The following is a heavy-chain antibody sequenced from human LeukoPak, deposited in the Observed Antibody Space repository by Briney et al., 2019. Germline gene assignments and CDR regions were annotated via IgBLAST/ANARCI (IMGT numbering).Heavy chain of an antibody. Sequence: GGSLRLSCTASGFTFGDYAMSWVRQAPGKGLEWVGFIRSKAYGGTTEYAASVKGRFTISRDDSKSIAYLQTNSLKTEDTAVYNCTRGVLERLYFDYWGQGTLVTVAS. J-gene: IGHJ4*02. D-gene: IGHD1-1*01. V-gene: IGHV3-49*04. CDR1: GFTFGDYA. CDR2: IRSKAYGGTT. CDR3: TRGVLERLYFDY.